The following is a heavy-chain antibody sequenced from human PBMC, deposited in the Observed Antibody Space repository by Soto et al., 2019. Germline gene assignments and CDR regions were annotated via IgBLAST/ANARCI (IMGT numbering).Heavy chain of an antibody. D-gene: IGHD6-6*01. V-gene: IGHV4-34*01. Sequence: SETLSLTCSVYGGSFSGYYWSWIRQPPGKGLEWIGEINHSGSTNYNPSLKSRVTISVDTSKNQFSLKLSSVTAADTAVYYCARGRGYSSSGHWFDPWGQGTLVTVSS. J-gene: IGHJ5*02. CDR2: INHSGST. CDR1: GGSFSGYY. CDR3: ARGRGYSSSGHWFDP.